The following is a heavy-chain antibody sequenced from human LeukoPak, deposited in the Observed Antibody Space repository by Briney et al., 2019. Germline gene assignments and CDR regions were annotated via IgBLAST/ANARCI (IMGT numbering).Heavy chain of an antibody. D-gene: IGHD3-10*01. CDR2: TYYRSKWYN. Sequence: PSRTLSLTCAISGDSVSSNSAAWNWIRQPPSRGLEWLGRTYYRSKWYNDYAVSVKSRITINPDTSKNQFSLQLNSVTPEDTAVYYCARSRGGLAYYYGSGSSLPFDYWGQGTLVTVSS. CDR3: ARSRGGLAYYYGSGSSLPFDY. CDR1: GDSVSSNSAA. V-gene: IGHV6-1*01. J-gene: IGHJ4*02.